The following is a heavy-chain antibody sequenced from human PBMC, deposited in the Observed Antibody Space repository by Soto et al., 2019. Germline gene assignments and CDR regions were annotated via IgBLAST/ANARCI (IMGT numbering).Heavy chain of an antibody. CDR2: IYYSGST. CDR3: ARLLFGAANWFDP. D-gene: IGHD3-10*01. V-gene: IGHV4-59*01. CDR1: GGSISSYY. J-gene: IGHJ5*02. Sequence: SETLSLTCTVSGGSISSYYWSWIRQPPGNGLEWIGYIYYSGSTNYNPSLKSRVTISVDTSKNQFSLKLSSVTAADTAVYYCARLLFGAANWFDPWGQGTLVTVSS.